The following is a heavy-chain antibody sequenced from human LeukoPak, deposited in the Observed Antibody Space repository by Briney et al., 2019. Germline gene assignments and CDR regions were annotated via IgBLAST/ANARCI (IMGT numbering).Heavy chain of an antibody. J-gene: IGHJ3*02. D-gene: IGHD1-26*01. V-gene: IGHV3-48*01. CDR1: GFTFSSYS. CDR3: ARPQGIVGPTWTFDI. CDR2: ISSSSSTI. Sequence: PGGSLRLSCAASGFTFSSYSMNWVRQAPGKGLEWVSYISSSSSTIYYADSVKGRFTISRGNAKNSLYLQMNSLRAEDTAVYYCARPQGIVGPTWTFDIWGQGTMVTVSS.